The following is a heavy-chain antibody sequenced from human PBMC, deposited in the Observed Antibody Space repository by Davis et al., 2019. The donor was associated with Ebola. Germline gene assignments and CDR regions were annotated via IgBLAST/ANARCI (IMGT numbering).Heavy chain of an antibody. D-gene: IGHD4-23*01. CDR3: AKDRVGGNSSPDAFDI. CDR2: ISGSGGST. V-gene: IGHV3-23*01. J-gene: IGHJ3*02. CDR1: GFTFSIYA. Sequence: GESLKISCAASGFTFSIYAMTWVRQAPGTGLEWVSGISGSGGSTQYADSVKGRFTISRDNSKNRLYLQMNSLRAEDTALYYCAKDRVGGNSSPDAFDIWGQGTVVTVSS.